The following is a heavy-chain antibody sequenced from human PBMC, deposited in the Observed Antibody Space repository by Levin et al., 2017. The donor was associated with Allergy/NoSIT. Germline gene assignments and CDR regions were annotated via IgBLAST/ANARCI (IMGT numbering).Heavy chain of an antibody. J-gene: IGHJ3*02. V-gene: IGHV4-59*01. CDR1: GGSISSYY. CDR2: IYYSGST. D-gene: IGHD2-2*01. Sequence: SETLSLTCTVSGGSISSYYWSWIRQPPGKGLEWIGYIYYSGSTNYNPSLKSRVTISVDTSKNQFSLKLSSVTAADTAVYYCARQYCSSTSCYSLGAFDIWGQGTIVTVSS. CDR3: ARQYCSSTSCYSLGAFDI.